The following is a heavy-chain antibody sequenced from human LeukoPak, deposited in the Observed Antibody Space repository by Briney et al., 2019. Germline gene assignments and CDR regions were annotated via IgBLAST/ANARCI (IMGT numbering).Heavy chain of an antibody. CDR3: ARVPLRGSWYLTY. D-gene: IGHD6-13*01. J-gene: IGHJ4*02. Sequence: PGGSLRLSXAASGFTFSSYNMNWVRQAPGKGLEWVSSISSSSSYIYYADSVKGRFTISRDNAKNSLYLQMNSLRAEDTAVYYCARVPLRGSWYLTYWGQGTLVTVSS. CDR1: GFTFSSYN. CDR2: ISSSSSYI. V-gene: IGHV3-21*01.